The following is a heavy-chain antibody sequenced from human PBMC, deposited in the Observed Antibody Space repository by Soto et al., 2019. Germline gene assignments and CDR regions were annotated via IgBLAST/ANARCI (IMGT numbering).Heavy chain of an antibody. Sequence: PGESLKISCQGSGYSFTSYWIGWVRQMPGKGLEWMGIIYPGDSDTRYSPSFQGQVTISADKSISTAYLQWSSLKASDTAMYYCAKGELLDYYGMDVWGQGTTVTVSS. J-gene: IGHJ6*02. CDR2: IYPGDSDT. CDR3: AKGELLDYYGMDV. CDR1: GYSFTSYW. V-gene: IGHV5-51*01. D-gene: IGHD1-26*01.